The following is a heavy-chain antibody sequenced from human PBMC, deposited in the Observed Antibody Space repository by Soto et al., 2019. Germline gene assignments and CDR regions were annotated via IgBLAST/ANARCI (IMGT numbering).Heavy chain of an antibody. CDR3: TTDRGSGGDFDY. D-gene: IGHD6-19*01. J-gene: IGHJ4*02. V-gene: IGHV3-15*07. Sequence: EVQLVESGGGLVKPGGSLRLSCAASGFTFSNAWMNWVRQAPGKGLECVGRIKSKTDGGTTDYAAPVEGRFTISRDDSKNTLYMQMNSLKTEDTAVYYCTTDRGSGGDFDYWGQGTLVTVSS. CDR1: GFTFSNAW. CDR2: IKSKTDGGTT.